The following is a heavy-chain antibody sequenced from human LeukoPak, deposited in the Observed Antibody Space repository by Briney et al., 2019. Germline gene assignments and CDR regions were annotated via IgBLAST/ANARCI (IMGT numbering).Heavy chain of an antibody. V-gene: IGHV4-59*01. D-gene: IGHD3-3*01. J-gene: IGHJ5*02. CDR2: IYYSGST. CDR1: GGSISSYY. CDR3: ARVPSRPHRFGWFDP. Sequence: PSETLSLTCTVSGGSISSYYWSWIRQPPGKGLEWIGYIYYSGSTNYNPSLKSRVTISVDTSKNQFSLKLSSVTAADTAVYYCARVPSRPHRFGWFDPWGQGTLVTVSS.